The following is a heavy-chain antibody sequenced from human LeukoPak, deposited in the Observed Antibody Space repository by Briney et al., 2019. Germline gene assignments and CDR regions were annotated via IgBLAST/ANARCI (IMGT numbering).Heavy chain of an antibody. Sequence: GGSLRLSCAASGFTFSSYSMNWVRQAPGKGLEWVSSISSSSSYIYYADSVKGRFTISRDNAKNSLYLQMNSLRAEDTAVYYCASSKYGDYGRYGMDVWGQGTTVTVSS. CDR1: GFTFSSYS. CDR3: ASSKYGDYGRYGMDV. D-gene: IGHD4-17*01. CDR2: ISSSSSYI. J-gene: IGHJ6*02. V-gene: IGHV3-21*01.